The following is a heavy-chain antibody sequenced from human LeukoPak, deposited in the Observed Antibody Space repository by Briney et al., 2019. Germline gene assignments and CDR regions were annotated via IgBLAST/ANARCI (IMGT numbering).Heavy chain of an antibody. CDR1: GFSLSTSGVG. D-gene: IGHD3-10*01. Sequence: ESGPTLVKPTQTLTLTCTFSGFSLSTSGVGVGWIRQPPGKALEWLALIYWDDAKRYSPSLKSRLTITKDSSKNQVVLTLTNMDPLDTATYSCAHLLYGSGSYDFDFWGQGTLVTVSS. J-gene: IGHJ4*02. V-gene: IGHV2-5*02. CDR2: IYWDDAK. CDR3: AHLLYGSGSYDFDF.